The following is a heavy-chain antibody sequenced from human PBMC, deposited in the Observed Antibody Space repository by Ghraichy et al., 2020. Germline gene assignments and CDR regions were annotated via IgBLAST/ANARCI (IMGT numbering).Heavy chain of an antibody. D-gene: IGHD3-10*01. J-gene: IGHJ4*02. CDR1: GFTFDYHA. Sequence: RGSLRLSCVASGFTFDYHAMHWVRQAPGKGLEWVAVISYDGKDEKYRDSVKGLFSISRDNSKNTLYLQMNSLRDEDTAVYYCAKDSSHYADYYFDSWGQGTLVTVSS. CDR2: ISYDGKDE. V-gene: IGHV3-30*18. CDR3: AKDSSHYADYYFDS.